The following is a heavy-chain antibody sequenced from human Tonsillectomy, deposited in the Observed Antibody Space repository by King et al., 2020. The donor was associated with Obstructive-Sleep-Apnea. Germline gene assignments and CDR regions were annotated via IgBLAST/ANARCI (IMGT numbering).Heavy chain of an antibody. D-gene: IGHD3-10*01. CDR1: GFTFSSYA. J-gene: IGHJ4*02. V-gene: IGHV3-23*04. Sequence: QLVQSGGGLVQPGGSLRLSCAASGFTFSSYAMSWVRQAPGKGLEWVSAISGSSGSTYYADSVRGRFTISRDNSKNTLYLQMNSLRAEDTAVYYCVSQYRDGSGSYYWWFDYWGQGTLVTVSS. CDR3: VSQYRDGSGSYYWWFDY. CDR2: ISGSSGST.